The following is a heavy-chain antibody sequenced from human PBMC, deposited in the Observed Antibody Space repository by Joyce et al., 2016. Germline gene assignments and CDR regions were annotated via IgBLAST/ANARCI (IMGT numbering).Heavy chain of an antibody. CDR3: ARDKGPRMIQGVGNY. CDR1: GYTFTTFG. Sequence: QVQLVQSGAEVKEPGASVRVSCKTSGYTFTTFGITWVRQAPGQGLEWMGWISPYNGNTNFATEFHDRLTMTTDTSTTTAYMELRSLRFDDTAIYYCARDKGPRMIQGVGNYWGQGTLVTVSS. V-gene: IGHV1-18*01. J-gene: IGHJ4*02. D-gene: IGHD3-10*01. CDR2: ISPYNGNT.